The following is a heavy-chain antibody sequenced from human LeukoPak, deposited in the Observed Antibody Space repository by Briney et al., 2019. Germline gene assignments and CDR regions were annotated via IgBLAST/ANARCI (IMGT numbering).Heavy chain of an antibody. J-gene: IGHJ4*02. V-gene: IGHV1-18*04. CDR1: GYTFTTYG. CDR3: AKDYRFSDTKSGLASDH. Sequence: ASVKVSCKASGYTFTTYGISWVRQAPGQGLEWMGWISAYNGNTNYAQKLQGRVTMTTDTSTSTAYMELRNLRSDDTAVYYCAKDYRFSDTKSGLASDHWGQGTLVTVSS. D-gene: IGHD3-16*02. CDR2: ISAYNGNT.